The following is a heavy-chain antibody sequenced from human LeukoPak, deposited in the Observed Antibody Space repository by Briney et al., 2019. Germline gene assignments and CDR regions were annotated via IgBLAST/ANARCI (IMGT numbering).Heavy chain of an antibody. CDR1: GFTFNDYT. D-gene: IGHD6-13*01. J-gene: IGHJ4*02. CDR2: VSWDGGST. CDR3: AKVATAERLRGSYFDY. Sequence: GGSLRLSCTASGFTFNDYTMHWIRQTPWKGLEWVSLVSWDGGSTYYADSVKGRFTISRDNSKKSLYLEMNSLRIEDTALYYCAKVATAERLRGSYFDYWGQGTLVTVSS. V-gene: IGHV3-43*01.